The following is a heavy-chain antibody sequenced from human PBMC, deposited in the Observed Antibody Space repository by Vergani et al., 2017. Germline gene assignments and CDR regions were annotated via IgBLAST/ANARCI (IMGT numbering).Heavy chain of an antibody. D-gene: IGHD1-1*01. CDR1: GGSISNNNW. CDR2: VYHSGST. CDR3: VRQWKLQGAFDI. Sequence: QVQLQESGPGLVKPPGTLSLTRTVSGGSISNNNWWSWVRQPPGKGLEWIGEVYHSGSTNYNPSLKSRVTISVDKSKNQISLKLRSVTAADTAVYYCVRQWKLQGAFDIWGQGTMVTVSS. V-gene: IGHV4-4*03. J-gene: IGHJ3*02.